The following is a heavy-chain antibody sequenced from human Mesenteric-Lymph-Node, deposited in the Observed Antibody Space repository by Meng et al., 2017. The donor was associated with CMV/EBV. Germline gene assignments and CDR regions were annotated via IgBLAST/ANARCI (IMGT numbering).Heavy chain of an antibody. D-gene: IGHD3-10*01. Sequence: VNTNYVTWVRQAPGRGLECVSTIFSGGTTYHADSVKGRFTISRDNSKNIVYLQMNSLRAEDTAVYYCAREGYSGSGTYRQLWVYFDSWGQGTLVTVSS. CDR3: AREGYSGSGTYRQLWVYFDS. CDR2: IFSGGTT. V-gene: IGHV3-53*01. J-gene: IGHJ4*02. CDR1: VNTNY.